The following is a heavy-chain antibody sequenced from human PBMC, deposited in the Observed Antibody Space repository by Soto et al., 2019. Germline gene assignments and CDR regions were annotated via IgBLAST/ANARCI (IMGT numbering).Heavy chain of an antibody. Sequence: QVQLVESGGGVVQPGRSLRVSCAASGFTFSRHAMHWVRQAPGKGLEWVAIISYDGSNKYYADSVKGRFTISRDNSKSTLYLKMNSLRAEDTGVYSCARLDTSSWSGLDYWGQGTLVTVSS. D-gene: IGHD6-13*01. V-gene: IGHV3-30-3*01. CDR1: GFTFSRHA. CDR3: ARLDTSSWSGLDY. J-gene: IGHJ4*02. CDR2: ISYDGSNK.